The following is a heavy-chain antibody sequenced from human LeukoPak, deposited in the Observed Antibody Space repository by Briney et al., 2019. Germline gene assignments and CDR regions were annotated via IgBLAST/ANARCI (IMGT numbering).Heavy chain of an antibody. D-gene: IGHD3-10*01. Sequence: SVKVSCKASGGTFSSYAISWVRQAPGQGLEWMGGIIPIFGTANYAQKFQGRVTITADESTSTAYMELSSLRSEDTVVYYCARDFEYYYGSGSLYYYYGMDVWGKGTTVTVSS. CDR2: IIPIFGTA. J-gene: IGHJ6*04. V-gene: IGHV1-69*13. CDR3: ARDFEYYYGSGSLYYYYGMDV. CDR1: GGTFSSYA.